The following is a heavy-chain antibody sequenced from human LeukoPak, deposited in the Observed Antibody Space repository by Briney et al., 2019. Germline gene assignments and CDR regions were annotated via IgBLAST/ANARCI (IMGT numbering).Heavy chain of an antibody. V-gene: IGHV4-38-2*02. Sequence: SETLSLTCTVSAYSISDGFVWALFGHPPGRVRDWIATIYHSGTTYYNPSLRSRVTMSVDTSNNQFSLKLSSVTAADTAMYFCTRLSHVAGAPKVSWFDPWGQGTLVTVSS. D-gene: IGHD1-26*01. CDR1: AYSISDGFV. J-gene: IGHJ5*02. CDR2: IYHSGTT. CDR3: TRLSHVAGAPKVSWFDP.